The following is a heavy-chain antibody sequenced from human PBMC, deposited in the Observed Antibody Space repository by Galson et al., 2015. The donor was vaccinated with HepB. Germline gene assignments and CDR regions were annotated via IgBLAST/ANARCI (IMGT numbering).Heavy chain of an antibody. D-gene: IGHD3-10*01. CDR2: IYYSGST. CDR1: GGSLSSYY. Sequence: ETLSLTCTVSGGSLSSYYWTWIRQPPGKGLEWIGYIYYSGSTNYNPSLMSRLTISVDTSKNQFSLELRSVTAADTAVYYCARDPWFGELYGAFDIWGQGTMVTVSS. CDR3: ARDPWFGELYGAFDI. V-gene: IGHV4-59*01. J-gene: IGHJ3*02.